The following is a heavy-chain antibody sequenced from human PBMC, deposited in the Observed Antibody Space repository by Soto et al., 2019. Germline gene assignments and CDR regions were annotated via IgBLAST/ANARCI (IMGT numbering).Heavy chain of an antibody. J-gene: IGHJ4*02. V-gene: IGHV3-23*01. CDR1: GFTFSNYA. CDR3: AKDAAVGFLGELSLYRDYFDY. D-gene: IGHD3-16*02. CDR2: ISGSGGST. Sequence: EVQLLESGGGLVQPGGSLRLSCAASGFTFSNYAMSWVRQAPGKGLEWVSGISGSGGSTYYADSVKGRFTISRDNSRNTLYVQMNSLRAEDTAVYYCAKDAAVGFLGELSLYRDYFDYWGQGTLVTVSS.